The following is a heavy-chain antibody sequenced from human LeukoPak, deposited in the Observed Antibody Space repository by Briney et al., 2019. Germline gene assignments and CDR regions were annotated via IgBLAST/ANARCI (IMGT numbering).Heavy chain of an antibody. CDR2: ISSSSSYI. CDR1: GFTFSSYS. D-gene: IGHD3-16*01. Sequence: GGSLRLSCAASGFTFSSYSMNWVRQAPGKGLEWVSSISSSSSYIYYADSVKGRFTISRDNAKNSLYLQMNSLRAEDTAVYYCTIYPMLLRENWFDPWGQGTLVTVSS. CDR3: TIYPMLLRENWFDP. J-gene: IGHJ5*02. V-gene: IGHV3-21*01.